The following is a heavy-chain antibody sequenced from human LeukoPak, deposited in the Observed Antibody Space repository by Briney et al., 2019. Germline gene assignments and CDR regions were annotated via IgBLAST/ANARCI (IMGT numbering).Heavy chain of an antibody. CDR3: ARVRQQLVHYYYYMDV. D-gene: IGHD6-13*01. V-gene: IGHV4-38-2*02. J-gene: IGHJ6*03. CDR1: GYSISSISSTYY. CDR2: IYHSGST. Sequence: SETLSLTCTVSGYSISSISSTYYWGWVRQSPGKGLEWIGSIYHSGSTYYNPSLQSRVTISIDTSKNQFSLKLSSVTAADTAVYYCARVRQQLVHYYYYMDVWGKGTTVTVSS.